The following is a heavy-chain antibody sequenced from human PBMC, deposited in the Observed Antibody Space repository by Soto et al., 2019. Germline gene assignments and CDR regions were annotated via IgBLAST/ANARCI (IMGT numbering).Heavy chain of an antibody. CDR1: GGTFSSYA. D-gene: IGHD3-10*01. V-gene: IGHV1-69*12. J-gene: IGHJ6*02. CDR2: IIPIFGTA. CDR3: ASTDELWSPDYYYYYGMDV. Sequence: QVQLVQSGAEVKKPGSSAKVSCKASGGTFSSYAISWVRQAPGQGLEWMGGIIPIFGTANYAQKFQGRVTITADESTSTAYMELSSLRSEDTAVYYCASTDELWSPDYYYYYGMDVWGQGTTVTVSS.